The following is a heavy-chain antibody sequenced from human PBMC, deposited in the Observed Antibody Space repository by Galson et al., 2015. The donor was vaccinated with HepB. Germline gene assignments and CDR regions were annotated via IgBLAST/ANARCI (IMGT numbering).Heavy chain of an antibody. CDR1: GGSFSGYY. CDR3: AREGAAAGVDY. Sequence: ETLSLTCAVYGGSFSGYYWSWIRQPPGKGLEWIGEINHSGSTNYNPSLKSRVTISVDTSKNQFSLKLSSVTAADTAVYYCAREGAAAGVDYWGQGTLVTVSS. D-gene: IGHD6-13*01. J-gene: IGHJ4*02. V-gene: IGHV4-34*01. CDR2: INHSGST.